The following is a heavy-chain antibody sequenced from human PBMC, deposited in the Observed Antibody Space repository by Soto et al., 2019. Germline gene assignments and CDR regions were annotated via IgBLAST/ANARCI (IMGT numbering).Heavy chain of an antibody. V-gene: IGHV4-39*07. CDR3: ARCSGSYFWFDT. CDR1: GGSISSSSYY. CDR2: IYYSGST. J-gene: IGHJ5*02. D-gene: IGHD1-26*01. Sequence: SETLSLTCTVSGGSISSSSYYWGWIRQPPGKGLEWIGSIYYSGSTYYNPSLKSRVTISVDTSKNQFSLKLSSVTAADTAVYYCARCSGSYFWFDTWGQGTLVTVSS.